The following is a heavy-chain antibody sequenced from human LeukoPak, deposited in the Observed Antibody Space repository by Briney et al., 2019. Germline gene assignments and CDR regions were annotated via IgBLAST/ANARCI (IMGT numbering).Heavy chain of an antibody. CDR2: ISGSGDST. CDR3: AKDPPATVTTSSWIPYYFDY. Sequence: PGGSLRLSCAASGFTFSSYAMSWVRQAPGKGLEWVSAISGSGDSTYYADSVKGRFTISRDNSKNTLYLQMNSLRAEDTAVYYCAKDPPATVTTSSWIPYYFDYWGQGTLVTVSS. V-gene: IGHV3-23*01. D-gene: IGHD4-17*01. CDR1: GFTFSSYA. J-gene: IGHJ4*02.